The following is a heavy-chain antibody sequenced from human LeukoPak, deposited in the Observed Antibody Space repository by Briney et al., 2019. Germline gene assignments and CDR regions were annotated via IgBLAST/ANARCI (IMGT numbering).Heavy chain of an antibody. V-gene: IGHV4-39*07. D-gene: IGHD3-22*01. J-gene: IGHJ4*02. CDR1: GGSISSSSYY. Sequence: SETLSLTCTVSGGSISSSSYYWGWIRQPPGKGLEWIGSIYYSGSTYYNPSLKSRVTISVDTSKNQFSLRLSSVTAADTAVYYCARDPPDSSGYYSHFDYWGQGTLVTVSS. CDR2: IYYSGST. CDR3: ARDPPDSSGYYSHFDY.